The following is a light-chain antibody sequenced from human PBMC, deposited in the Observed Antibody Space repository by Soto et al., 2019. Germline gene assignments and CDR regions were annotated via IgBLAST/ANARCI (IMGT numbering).Light chain of an antibody. Sequence: DSQMTQSPSSLSASVGDRVTITCRASQSISSYLNWYQQKPGKAPKLLIYAASSLQSGVPSRFSGSGSGTDFTLTISSLQPEDFASYYCPQSYSTPTFGHGTKVDIK. J-gene: IGKJ1*01. V-gene: IGKV1-39*01. CDR3: PQSYSTPT. CDR2: AAS. CDR1: QSISSY.